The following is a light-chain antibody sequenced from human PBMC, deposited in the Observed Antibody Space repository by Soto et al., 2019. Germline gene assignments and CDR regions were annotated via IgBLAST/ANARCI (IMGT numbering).Light chain of an antibody. CDR3: SLYTSSSTLA. J-gene: IGLJ2*01. V-gene: IGLV2-18*01. CDR2: EVS. Sequence: QSALTQPPSVSGSPGQSVTIPCTASSSDDGSYNRVSWYQQPPGTPPKLMIYEVSNRPSGVPDRFSGSKSGNTASLTISGLQAEDEANYYCSLYTSSSTLAFGGGTKLTVL. CDR1: SSDDGSYNR.